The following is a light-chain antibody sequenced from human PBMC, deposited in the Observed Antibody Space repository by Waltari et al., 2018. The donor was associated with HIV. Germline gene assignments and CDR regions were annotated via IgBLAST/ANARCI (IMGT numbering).Light chain of an antibody. J-gene: IGLJ2*01. CDR2: LNGCGRN. CDR3: QTWGTGFLG. CDR1: SGLSRYA. V-gene: IGLV4-69*01. Sequence: QLVLPQSPSASASLGASVKLTCTLSSGLSRYAIAWHQHQPEKGPRCLMRLNGCGRNITGDGIPDRFSGSSSGTERYLTISSLQSDDEADYYCQTWGTGFLGFGGGTKLTVL.